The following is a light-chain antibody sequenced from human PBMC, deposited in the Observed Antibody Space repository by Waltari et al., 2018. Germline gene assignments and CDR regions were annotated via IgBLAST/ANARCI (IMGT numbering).Light chain of an antibody. CDR1: QSVSRA. Sequence: EIVLTQSPGTLSLSLGERATVSCRVSQSVSRALAWYQQKPGQAPRLLIYGASTRATGIPYRFSGSGSGTDFSLTISRLEPDDFAIYYCQHYLRLPVTFGQGTTVEI. V-gene: IGKV3-20*01. J-gene: IGKJ1*01. CDR2: GAS. CDR3: QHYLRLPVT.